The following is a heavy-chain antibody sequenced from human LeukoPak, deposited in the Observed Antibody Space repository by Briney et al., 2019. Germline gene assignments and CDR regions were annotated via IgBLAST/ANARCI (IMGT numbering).Heavy chain of an antibody. Sequence: GRSLRLSCSASGFTFCYYAVHRVRRARGRGLGWTSGICWNSGITPYSDSVKGRITTSRDNATNTLYLQMNSLRAEDMALYYCVQDIGYSNTWTFINSGQGTLVTLSP. CDR1: GFTFCYYA. CDR3: VQDIGYSNTWTFIN. V-gene: IGHV3-9*03. D-gene: IGHD6-13*01. CDR2: ICWNSGIT. J-gene: IGHJ4*02.